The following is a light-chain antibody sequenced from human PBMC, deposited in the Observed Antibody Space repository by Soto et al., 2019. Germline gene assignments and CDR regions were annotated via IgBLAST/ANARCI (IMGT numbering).Light chain of an antibody. CDR2: GTS. CDR3: HQYNFWPT. J-gene: IGKJ1*01. CDR1: QSVSSN. Sequence: EIVMTQSPATLSVSPGERATLSCRASQSVSSNLAWYQQKPGQSPRLLIYGTSTRATGIPARFSGSGSGTGFTLTISSLQSEDFAVYYCHQYNFWPTFGQGTKVDTK. V-gene: IGKV3-15*01.